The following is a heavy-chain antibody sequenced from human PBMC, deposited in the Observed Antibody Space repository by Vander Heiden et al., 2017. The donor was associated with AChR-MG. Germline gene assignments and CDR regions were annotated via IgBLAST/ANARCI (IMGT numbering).Heavy chain of an antibody. V-gene: IGHV4-34*01. Sequence: QVQLQQWGAGLLKPSETLSLTCAVYGGSFSGYYWGWIRQPPGKGLEWIGEINHSGSTNYNPSLKSRVTISVDTSKNQFSLKLSSVTAADTAVYYCARGTRGCSSTSCRNRGYFDLWGRGTLVTVSS. CDR1: GGSFSGYY. J-gene: IGHJ2*01. D-gene: IGHD2-2*01. CDR2: INHSGST. CDR3: ARGTRGCSSTSCRNRGYFDL.